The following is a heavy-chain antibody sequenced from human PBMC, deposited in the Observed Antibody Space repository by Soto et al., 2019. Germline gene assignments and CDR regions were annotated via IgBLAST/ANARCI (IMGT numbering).Heavy chain of an antibody. CDR3: AREHSSSWRFDY. V-gene: IGHV1-8*01. CDR2: MNLNSGNT. D-gene: IGHD6-13*01. Sequence: GASVKVSCKASGYTFTSYDINWVRQATGQGLEWMGWMNLNSGNTGYAQKFQGRVTMTRNTSISTAYMELSSPRSEDTAVYYCAREHSSSWRFDYWGQGTLVTVSS. CDR1: GYTFTSYD. J-gene: IGHJ4*02.